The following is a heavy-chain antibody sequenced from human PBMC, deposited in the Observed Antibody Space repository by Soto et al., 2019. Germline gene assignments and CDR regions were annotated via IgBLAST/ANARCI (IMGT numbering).Heavy chain of an antibody. J-gene: IGHJ4*02. Sequence: QITLKESGPPLVRPAQTLTLTCAFSGFSLTTTRMGVSWIRLPSGQPLQWLALIYWDDDKRYSPSLKNRLTVSKDTSTNRVVLTITNISPDDTGTYFCAHAGDFDLLSFDRWGPGTLVTVSS. CDR1: GFSLTTTRMG. CDR3: AHAGDFDLLSFDR. CDR2: IYWDDDK. V-gene: IGHV2-5*02. D-gene: IGHD2-15*01.